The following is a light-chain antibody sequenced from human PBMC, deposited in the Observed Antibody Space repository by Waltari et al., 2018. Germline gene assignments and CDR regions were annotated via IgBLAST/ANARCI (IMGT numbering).Light chain of an antibody. CDR3: QQSYSPLT. J-gene: IGKJ4*01. CDR2: AAS. V-gene: IGKV1-39*01. CDR1: QSISTY. Sequence: DFQMTQSPSSLSASVGDRVTITCRASQSISTYLNWYQQKPGKAPNLLIYAASSLQSGVPSRCRGSGSGTDFTLTISSLQPEDFATYYCQQSYSPLTFGGGTKVEIK.